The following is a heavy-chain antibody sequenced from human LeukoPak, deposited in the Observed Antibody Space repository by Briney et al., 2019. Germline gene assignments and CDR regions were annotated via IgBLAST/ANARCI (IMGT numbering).Heavy chain of an antibody. V-gene: IGHV4-61*02. Sequence: SETLSLTCPVSDDSISGNTYYWGWIRQPPGKGLEWIGRIYTSGSTNYNPSLKSRVTISVDTSKNQFSLKLSSVTAADTAVYYCARVEGYYYYMDVWGKGTTVTVSS. CDR3: ARVEGYYYYMDV. CDR1: DDSISGNTYY. J-gene: IGHJ6*03. CDR2: IYTSGST.